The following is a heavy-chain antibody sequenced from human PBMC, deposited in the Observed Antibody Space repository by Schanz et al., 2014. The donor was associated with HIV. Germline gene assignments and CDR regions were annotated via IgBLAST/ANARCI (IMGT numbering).Heavy chain of an antibody. D-gene: IGHD3-10*01. Sequence: QVPLVQSGAEVKKPGASVKVSCKASAYTFTGYYMHWVRQAPGQGLEWIGWINPNSGGTNYAQKFQGRVTMTTDTSTSTAYMELRSLRSDDTAVYYCARVRGVIITDDAFDIWGQGTMVTVSS. J-gene: IGHJ3*02. V-gene: IGHV1-2*02. CDR3: ARVRGVIITDDAFDI. CDR2: INPNSGGT. CDR1: AYTFTGYY.